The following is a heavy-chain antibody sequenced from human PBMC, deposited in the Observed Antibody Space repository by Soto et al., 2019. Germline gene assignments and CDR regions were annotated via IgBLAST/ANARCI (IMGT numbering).Heavy chain of an antibody. CDR2: IYPGDSDT. CDR1: GYSFTSYW. V-gene: IGHV5-51*01. Sequence: GESLKISCKGSGYSFTSYWIGWVRQMPGKGLEWMGIIYPGDSDTRYGPSFQGQVTISADKSISTAYLQWSSLKASDTAMYYCATRIDNNPYYYYGMDVWGQGTTVTVSS. J-gene: IGHJ6*02. D-gene: IGHD1-1*01. CDR3: ATRIDNNPYYYYGMDV.